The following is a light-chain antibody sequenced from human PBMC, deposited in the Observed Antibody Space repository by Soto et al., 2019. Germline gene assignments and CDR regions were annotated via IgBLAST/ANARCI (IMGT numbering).Light chain of an antibody. CDR3: QQYKNWPT. CDR2: GAS. CDR1: QRVISD. Sequence: ELALTQSPGTLFVSPGERSILFCWASQRVISDLGWYQQKPGQAPSILLYGASTTATGIPARFSGSGSGTEFTLTISSLQSEDFAVYYCQQYKNWPTFGQGTKV. J-gene: IGKJ1*01. V-gene: IGKV3-15*01.